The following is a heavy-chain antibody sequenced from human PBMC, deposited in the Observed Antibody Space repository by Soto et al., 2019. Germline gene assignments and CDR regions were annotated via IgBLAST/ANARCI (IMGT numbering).Heavy chain of an antibody. CDR1: GYSFTSYW. D-gene: IGHD3-22*01. CDR2: IDPSDSYT. CDR3: ARGGDSYSSGYYPRPVDY. Sequence: SGESLKISCKGSGYSFTSYWISWVRQMPGKGLEWMGRIDPSDSYTNYSPSFQGHVTISADKSISTAYLQWSSLKASDTAMYYCARGGDSYSSGYYPRPVDYWGQGTQVTVSS. J-gene: IGHJ4*02. V-gene: IGHV5-10-1*01.